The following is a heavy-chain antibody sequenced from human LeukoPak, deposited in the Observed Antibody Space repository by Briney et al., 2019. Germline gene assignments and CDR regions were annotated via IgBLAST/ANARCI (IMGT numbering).Heavy chain of an antibody. Sequence: SETLSLTCAVYGGSFSNYYWSWIRQPPGKGLEWIGEINHSGSTNYNPSLKSRVTISVDTSKNQFSLKLTSVTAADTAVYYCARGGEWGQGTLVTVSS. CDR2: INHSGST. CDR1: GGSFSNYY. V-gene: IGHV4-34*01. J-gene: IGHJ4*02. CDR3: ARGGE. D-gene: IGHD3-10*01.